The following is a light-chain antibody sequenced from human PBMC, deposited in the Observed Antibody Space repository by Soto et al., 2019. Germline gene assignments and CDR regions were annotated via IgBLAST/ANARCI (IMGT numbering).Light chain of an antibody. CDR2: DVS. J-gene: IGKJ4*01. CDR3: QQCRAWPLT. Sequence: EIVLTQSPATLSLSPGDRATLSCRASQSVDNFLAWYQQKRGQAPRLLIFDVSTRAPGIPPRFSGSGSVTDFTLTISRLEPEDFAFYYYQQCRAWPLTFGGGTRV. V-gene: IGKV3-11*01. CDR1: QSVDNF.